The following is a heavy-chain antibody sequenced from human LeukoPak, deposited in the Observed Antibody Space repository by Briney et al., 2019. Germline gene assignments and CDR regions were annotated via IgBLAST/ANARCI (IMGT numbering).Heavy chain of an antibody. Sequence: SETLSLTCTVSGGSISSGSYYWSWIRQPAGKGLEWIGRIYTSGSTNYNPSLKSRVTISVDTSKNRFSLKLSSVTAADTAVYYCAKYSSGWYYFDYWGQGTLVTVSS. CDR2: IYTSGST. CDR3: AKYSSGWYYFDY. V-gene: IGHV4-61*02. D-gene: IGHD6-19*01. J-gene: IGHJ4*02. CDR1: GGSISSGSYY.